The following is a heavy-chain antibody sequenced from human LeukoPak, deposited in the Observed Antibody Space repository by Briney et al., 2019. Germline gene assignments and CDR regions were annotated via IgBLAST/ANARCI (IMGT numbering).Heavy chain of an antibody. CDR3: ARLLHSSGYRGAFDI. D-gene: IGHD3-22*01. CDR1: GGSISSSSHY. J-gene: IGHJ3*02. CDR2: IYYSGST. V-gene: IGHV4-39*01. Sequence: SETLSLTCTVSGGSISSSSHYWGWIRQPPGKGLEWIGSIYYSGSTYYNPSLKSRVTISVDTSKNQFSLKLSSVTAADTAVYYCARLLHSSGYRGAFDIWGQGTMVTVSS.